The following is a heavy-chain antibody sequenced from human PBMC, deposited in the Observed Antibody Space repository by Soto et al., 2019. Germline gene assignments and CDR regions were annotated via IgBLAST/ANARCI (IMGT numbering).Heavy chain of an antibody. CDR2: INKDGSEK. Sequence: EVQLVESGGDLVQPGGSLRLSCAASGFTFSGYWMSWVRQAPGKGLGWVANINKDGSEKYYVDSVRGRFTISRDNAKNSLYLQLNSLRAEDAAGYYWGRDKGPSPTTAFDSWGLGTLVTVSA. J-gene: IGHJ4*02. CDR3: GRDKGPSPTTAFDS. CDR1: GFTFSGYW. V-gene: IGHV3-7*01. D-gene: IGHD4-17*01.